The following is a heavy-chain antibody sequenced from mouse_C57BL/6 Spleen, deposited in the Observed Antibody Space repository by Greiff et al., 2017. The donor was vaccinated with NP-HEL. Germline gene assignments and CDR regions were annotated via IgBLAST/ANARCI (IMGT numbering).Heavy chain of an antibody. CDR2: IYPRSGNT. D-gene: IGHD1-3*01. J-gene: IGHJ4*01. CDR3: ARRGSGPYAMDY. CDR1: GYTFTSYG. Sequence: VQLVESGAELARPGASVKLSCKASGYTFTSYGISWVKQRTGQGLEWIGEIYPRSGNTYYNEKFKGKATLTADKSSSTAYMELRSLTSEDSAVYFCARRGSGPYAMDYWGQGTSVTVSS. V-gene: IGHV1-81*01.